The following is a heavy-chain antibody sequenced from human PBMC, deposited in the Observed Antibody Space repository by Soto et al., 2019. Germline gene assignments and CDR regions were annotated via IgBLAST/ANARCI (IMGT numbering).Heavy chain of an antibody. CDR1: GGSVSSGHFY. V-gene: IGHV4-61*01. J-gene: IGHJ4*02. CDR3: ARSGSGSGWL. D-gene: IGHD6-19*01. CDR2: IYYSGST. Sequence: QVQLQESGPGLVKSSETLSLTCTVSGGSVSSGHFYWSWIRQPPGKGLEWIGYIYYSGSTKYNPSLRSRVTILVDTSKNQFSLKLTSVTAADTAVYYCARSGSGSGWLGGQGTLVTVSS.